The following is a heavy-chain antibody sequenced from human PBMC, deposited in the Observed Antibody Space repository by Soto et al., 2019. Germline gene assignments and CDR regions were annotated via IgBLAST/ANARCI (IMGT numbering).Heavy chain of an antibody. Sequence: QLQLQESGPGLVKPSETLSLTCTVSGGSISSSSYYWGWIRQPPGKGLEWIGSIYYSGSTYYNPSLKSRVTISVDTSKNQFSLKLSSVTAADTAVYYCARADPIGYCTNGVCYTVNGYYFDYWGQGTLVTVSS. D-gene: IGHD2-8*01. CDR3: ARADPIGYCTNGVCYTVNGYYFDY. J-gene: IGHJ4*02. CDR1: GGSISSSSYY. CDR2: IYYSGST. V-gene: IGHV4-39*01.